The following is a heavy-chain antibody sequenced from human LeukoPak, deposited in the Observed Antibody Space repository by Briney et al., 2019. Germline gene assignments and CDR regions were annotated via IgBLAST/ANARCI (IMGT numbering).Heavy chain of an antibody. CDR1: GFTFSSYW. CDR2: IKQNGNEK. V-gene: IGHV3-7*01. J-gene: IGHJ4*02. Sequence: GGSLRLSCAASGFTFSSYWMTWVRQAPGKGLEWVANIKQNGNEKNYVDSVEGRFTISRDNAKNSLYLQMNSLRAEDTAVYYCARELRTFDYWGQGTMVTVSS. CDR3: ARELRTFDY. D-gene: IGHD3-16*01.